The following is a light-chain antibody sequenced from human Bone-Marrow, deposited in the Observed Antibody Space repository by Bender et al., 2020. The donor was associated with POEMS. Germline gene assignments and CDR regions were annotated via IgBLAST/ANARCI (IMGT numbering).Light chain of an antibody. CDR2: EVS. Sequence: QSALTQRSSVSGSRGQSITIACTGTNSDVGKHNLVSWYQQHPGKAPKVLIYEVSKRPSGVSSRFSGSKSGNTASLTISGLQAEDEADYYCCSYAGGGTFVFGTGTKVAVL. J-gene: IGLJ1*01. CDR1: NSDVGKHNL. V-gene: IGLV2-23*02. CDR3: CSYAGGGTFV.